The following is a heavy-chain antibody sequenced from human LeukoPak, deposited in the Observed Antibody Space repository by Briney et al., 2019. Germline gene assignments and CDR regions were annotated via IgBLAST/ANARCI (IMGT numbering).Heavy chain of an antibody. D-gene: IGHD3-10*01. CDR2: ISGSGGST. J-gene: IGHJ2*01. CDR1: GFTFSSYA. V-gene: IGHV3-23*01. CDR3: AKDATMVRGVTDPYWYFDL. Sequence: PGGSLRLSCAASGFTFSSYAMSWARQAPGKGLEWVSAISGSGGSTYYADSVKGRFTISRDNSKNTLYLQMNSLRAEDTAVYYCAKDATMVRGVTDPYWYFDLWGRGTLVTVS.